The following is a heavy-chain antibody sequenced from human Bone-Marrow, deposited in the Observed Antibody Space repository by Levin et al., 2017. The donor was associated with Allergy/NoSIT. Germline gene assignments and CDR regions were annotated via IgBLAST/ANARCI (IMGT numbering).Heavy chain of an antibody. Sequence: GESLKISCAASGFTFRDYHLTWIRQPPGKGLEWIAHMDGRATHTDHADSVKGRFTISRDNAQNSLYLQMTGLRADDTAVYYWARSRSTVHDNYGLDLWGQGTTVIVSS. CDR3: ARSRSTVHDNYGLDL. V-gene: IGHV3-11*01. CDR2: MDGRATHT. J-gene: IGHJ6*02. D-gene: IGHD2-8*02. CDR1: GFTFRDYH.